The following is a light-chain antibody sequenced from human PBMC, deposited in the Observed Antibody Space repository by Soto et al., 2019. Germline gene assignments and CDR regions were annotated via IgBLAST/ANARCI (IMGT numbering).Light chain of an antibody. CDR3: QQSYTMPLT. CDR2: AAS. CDR1: QTVINY. J-gene: IGKJ4*01. Sequence: DIQMTQSPSSLSASVGDRVTITCRASQTVINYLNWYQQKPGEAPKLLIYAASTLQSGVPSRFSGSGSVTYFTLNISSLQPEDFATYYCQQSYTMPLTFGGGTKVEIK. V-gene: IGKV1-39*01.